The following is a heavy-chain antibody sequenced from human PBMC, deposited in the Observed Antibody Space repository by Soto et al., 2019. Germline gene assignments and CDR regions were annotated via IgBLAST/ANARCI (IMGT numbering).Heavy chain of an antibody. Sequence: GASVKVSCKASVYNFNIYGINWVRQAPGQGLELTGWISAYDGKTTYAEKFQGRVTMTTDASTSTAYMELRSLRSDDTAVYYCARDPHEYWTSYWFDPWGQGTLVTVS. CDR2: ISAYDGKT. V-gene: IGHV1-18*01. CDR3: ARDPHEYWTSYWFDP. J-gene: IGHJ5*02. CDR1: VYNFNIYG. D-gene: IGHD3-3*01.